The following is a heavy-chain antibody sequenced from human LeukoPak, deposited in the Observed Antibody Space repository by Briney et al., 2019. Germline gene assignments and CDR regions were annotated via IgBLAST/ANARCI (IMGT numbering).Heavy chain of an antibody. Sequence: GGSLRLSCAASGFTFSSQWMTWVRQAPGKGLEWVANINGDGSEKYYVDSVKGRFTISRDDARNSLYLQMNSLRAEDTAVYFCARDYDGEVAVPANWFAPWGQGTLVTVSS. CDR2: INGDGSEK. J-gene: IGHJ5*02. CDR3: ARDYDGEVAVPANWFAP. D-gene: IGHD2-15*01. V-gene: IGHV3-7*01. CDR1: GFTFSSQW.